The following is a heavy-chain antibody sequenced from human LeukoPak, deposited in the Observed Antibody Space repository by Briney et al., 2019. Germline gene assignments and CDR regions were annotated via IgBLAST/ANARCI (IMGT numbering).Heavy chain of an antibody. D-gene: IGHD2-15*01. CDR2: IWYDGSNK. CDR3: ARDRYCSGGSCYSPSLTGYFQH. J-gene: IGHJ1*01. V-gene: IGHV3-33*01. CDR1: GFTFSSYG. Sequence: GGSLRLPCAASGFTFSSYGMHWVRQAPGKGLEWVAVIWYDGSNKYYADSVKGRFTISRDNSKNTLYLQMNSLRAEDTAVYYCARDRYCSGGSCYSPSLTGYFQHWGQGTLVTVSS.